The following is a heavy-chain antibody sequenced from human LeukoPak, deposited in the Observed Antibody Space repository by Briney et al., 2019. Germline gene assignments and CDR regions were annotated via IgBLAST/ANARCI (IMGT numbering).Heavy chain of an antibody. CDR2: INHSGST. CDR3: ATPGRYDFWSGSKGYYFDY. D-gene: IGHD3-3*01. CDR1: GGSFSGYY. J-gene: IGHJ4*02. Sequence: PSETLSLTCAVYGGSFSGYYWSWFRQPPGKGLEWIGEINHSGSTNYNPSLKSRVTISVDTSKNQFSLKLSSVTAADTAVYYCATPGRYDFWSGSKGYYFDYWGQGTLVTVSS. V-gene: IGHV4-34*01.